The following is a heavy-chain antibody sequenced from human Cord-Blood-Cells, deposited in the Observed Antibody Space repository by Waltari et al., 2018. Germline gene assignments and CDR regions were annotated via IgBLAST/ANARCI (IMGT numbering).Heavy chain of an antibody. CDR3: AREVDFWSGYYYYYYYMDV. CDR1: GFTFSSYS. J-gene: IGHJ6*03. CDR2: ISSSSSYI. V-gene: IGHV3-21*01. D-gene: IGHD3-3*01. Sequence: EVQLVESGGGLVKPGGSLRLSCAASGFTFSSYSMNWVRQAPGKGLEWVSSISSSSSYIYYADSVKGRFTISRDNAKNSLYLQMNSLRAEDTAVYYCAREVDFWSGYYYYYYYMDVWGKGTTVTVSS.